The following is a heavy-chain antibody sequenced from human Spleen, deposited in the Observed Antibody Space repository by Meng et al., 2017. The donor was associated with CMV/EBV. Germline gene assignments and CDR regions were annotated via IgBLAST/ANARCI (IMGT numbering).Heavy chain of an antibody. Sequence: SETLSLTCTVSGGSVSSRSHYWTWIRQSPGNGLEWIGYIYYSGSTTYNPSLKSRLTISVDTSKNQFSLKLSSVTAADTAVYYCARSSGGWYKVAFDYWGQGTLVTVSS. CDR3: ARSSGGWYKVAFDY. CDR1: GGSVSSRSHY. D-gene: IGHD6-19*01. J-gene: IGHJ4*02. V-gene: IGHV4-61*01. CDR2: IYYSGST.